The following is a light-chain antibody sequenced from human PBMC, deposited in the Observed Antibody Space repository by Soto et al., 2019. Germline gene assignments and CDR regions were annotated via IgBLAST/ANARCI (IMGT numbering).Light chain of an antibody. CDR3: QHYNSYSEA. J-gene: IGKJ1*01. CDR1: QSISSW. CDR2: KAS. Sequence: DIEMTQSPSTLSASVGDRFTITCRASQSISSWLAWYQQKPGKAPKLLIYKASTLKSGVPSRFSGSGYGTEFNLTISSLQTDDFATYYCQHYNSYSEAFGQGTKVDIK. V-gene: IGKV1-5*03.